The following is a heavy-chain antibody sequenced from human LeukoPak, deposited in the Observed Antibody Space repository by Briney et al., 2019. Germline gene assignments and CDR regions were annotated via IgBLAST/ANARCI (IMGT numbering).Heavy chain of an antibody. CDR2: ISGSGGDT. CDR3: AKVRYDSTGYYYAYYYYGMDV. CDR1: GFTFSSFA. Sequence: PGGSLRLSCAGSGFTFSSFAMIWVRQAPGKGLEWVSGISGSGGDTHYADSVKGRFTVSRDNSKSTLYLQMISLRAEDTAVYYCAKVRYDSTGYYYAYYYYGMDVWGQGTTVTVSS. V-gene: IGHV3-23*01. J-gene: IGHJ6*02. D-gene: IGHD3-22*01.